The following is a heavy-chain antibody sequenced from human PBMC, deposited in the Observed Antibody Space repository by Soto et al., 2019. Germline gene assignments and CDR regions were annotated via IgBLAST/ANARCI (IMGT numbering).Heavy chain of an antibody. CDR3: ARTLYCDNVDY. J-gene: IGHJ4*02. CDR1: GYTFTSYD. CDR2: MNPNSGNT. V-gene: IGHV1-8*01. Sequence: QVQLVQSGAEVKKPGASVKVSCKASGYTFTSYDINWVRQATGQGLEWMGWMNPNSGNTGYAQKFQGRVTMTRNTSMRPAYMELSSVRSEDTAVYYGARTLYCDNVDYWGQGTLVTVSA. D-gene: IGHD4-17*01.